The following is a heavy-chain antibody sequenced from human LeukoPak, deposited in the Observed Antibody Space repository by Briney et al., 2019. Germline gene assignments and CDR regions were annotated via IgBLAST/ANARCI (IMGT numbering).Heavy chain of an antibody. CDR2: IHYTGST. J-gene: IGHJ5*02. CDR1: GGSINSYY. V-gene: IGHV4-59*01. D-gene: IGHD3-10*01. Sequence: PSETLSLTCTVSGGSINSYYWNWIRQPPGKGLECIGYIHYTGSTNYNPSLKSRVTISVDTSKSQFSLKLSSVTAADTAIYYCARGGYYGSGNDFRFDPWGQGTLVTVSS. CDR3: ARGGYYGSGNDFRFDP.